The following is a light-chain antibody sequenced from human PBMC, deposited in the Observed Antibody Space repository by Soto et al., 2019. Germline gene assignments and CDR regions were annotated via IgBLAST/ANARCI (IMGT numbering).Light chain of an antibody. CDR2: EGS. Sequence: QSALTQPASVSGSPGQSITISCTGTSSDVGSYNLVSWYQQHPGKAPKLMIYEGSKRPSGVSNRFSGSKSGNTASLTISGLQAEDEADYYCCSYAGSSTYVFGIGTKVTVL. J-gene: IGLJ1*01. V-gene: IGLV2-23*01. CDR3: CSYAGSSTYV. CDR1: SSDVGSYNL.